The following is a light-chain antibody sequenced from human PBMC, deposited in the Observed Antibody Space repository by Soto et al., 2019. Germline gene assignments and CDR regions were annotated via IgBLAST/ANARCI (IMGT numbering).Light chain of an antibody. CDR2: ASS. CDR1: QSISRH. V-gene: IGKV1-39*01. CDR3: QQSYSTPVT. Sequence: DIQMTQSPSSLSASVGDRVTITCRASQSISRHLNWYQQKPGKAPKFLIYASSSLQSGVPSRFSGSGSGTDFTLTISSLQPEDFATYYCQQSYSTPVTFGPGTKVEIK. J-gene: IGKJ1*01.